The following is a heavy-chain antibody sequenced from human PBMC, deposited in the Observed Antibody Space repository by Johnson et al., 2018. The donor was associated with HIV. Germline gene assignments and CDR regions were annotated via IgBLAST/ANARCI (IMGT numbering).Heavy chain of an antibody. J-gene: IGHJ3*02. D-gene: IGHD3-3*01. Sequence: VLLVESGGGVVRPGGSLRLSCAASGFIVSSNYMNWVRQAPGKGLEWVSVFYSGGSTYHADSVKGRFIISRDNAKNSLYLQMNSLRAEDTAVSYCAREGPIVGVVIKKFHDAFDIWGQGAMATVSS. CDR3: AREGPIVGVVIKKFHDAFDI. V-gene: IGHV3-66*01. CDR2: FYSGGST. CDR1: GFIVSSNY.